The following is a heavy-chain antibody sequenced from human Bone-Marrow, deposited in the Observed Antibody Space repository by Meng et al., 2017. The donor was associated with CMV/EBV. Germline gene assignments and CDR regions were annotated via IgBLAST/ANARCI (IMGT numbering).Heavy chain of an antibody. J-gene: IGHJ4*02. CDR2: ISSTTSYI. CDR3: ARGIVGATADY. CDR1: GFTFSSYT. Sequence: GESLKISCVASGFTFSSYTINWVRQAPGKGLEWVASISSTTSYIFYADSVKGRFTISRDNAKNSLYLQMNSLRVEDTAVYYCARGIVGATADYWGQGTLVTVSS. D-gene: IGHD1-26*01. V-gene: IGHV3-21*01.